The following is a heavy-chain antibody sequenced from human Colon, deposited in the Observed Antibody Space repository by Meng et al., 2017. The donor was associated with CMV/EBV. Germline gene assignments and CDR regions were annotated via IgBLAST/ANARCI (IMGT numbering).Heavy chain of an antibody. CDR1: GDSIITGTYY. Sequence: LRLSCTVSGDSIITGTYYWSWIRQHPGKGLEWIGYIYHSRSTSYNPSLKSRQTISVDTSKNQFSLNLTSVTAADTAVYYCARGGGYSGYDAPFDYWGQGTLVTVSS. J-gene: IGHJ4*02. CDR2: IYHSRST. CDR3: ARGGGYSGYDAPFDY. V-gene: IGHV4-31*03. D-gene: IGHD5-12*01.